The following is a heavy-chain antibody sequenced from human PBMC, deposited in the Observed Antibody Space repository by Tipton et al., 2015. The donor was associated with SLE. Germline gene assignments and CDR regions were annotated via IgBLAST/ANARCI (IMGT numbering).Heavy chain of an antibody. V-gene: IGHV4-39*02. CDR2: IYYSGST. CDR1: GGSISGSNYY. Sequence: PGLVKPSETLSLTCTVSGGSISGSNYYWGWIRQPPGKGLEWIGSIYYSGSTYYNSSLKGRVTISIDTSKNHFSLNLRSVTAADTAVYYCARRYFDFSSSSEIDYYFDSWGQGTLVTVSS. J-gene: IGHJ4*02. CDR3: ARRYFDFSSSSEIDYYFDS. D-gene: IGHD6-6*01.